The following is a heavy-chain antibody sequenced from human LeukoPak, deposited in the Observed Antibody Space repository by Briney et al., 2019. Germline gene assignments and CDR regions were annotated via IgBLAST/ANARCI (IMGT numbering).Heavy chain of an antibody. Sequence: ASVKVSCKVSGYTLTELSMHWVRQAPGKGLEWMGGFDPEDGETIYAQKFQGRVTMTEDTSTDTAYMELSSLRSEDTAVYYCASWYSSSSHFDYWGQGTLVTVSS. J-gene: IGHJ4*02. CDR1: GYTLTELS. CDR2: FDPEDGET. D-gene: IGHD6-13*01. V-gene: IGHV1-24*01. CDR3: ASWYSSSSHFDY.